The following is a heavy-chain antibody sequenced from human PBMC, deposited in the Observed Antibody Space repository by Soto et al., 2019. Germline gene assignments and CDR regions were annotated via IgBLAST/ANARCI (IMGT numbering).Heavy chain of an antibody. CDR2: IYYSGST. CDR3: ARRGYYAISAFDI. Sequence: SETLSLTCTVSGGSISSSIYYWGWIRQPPGKGLEWIGSIYYSGSTYYNPSLKSRVTISVDTSKNQFSLKLSSVTAADTAVYYCARRGYYAISAFDIWGQGTMVTVS. CDR1: GGSISSSIYY. J-gene: IGHJ3*02. D-gene: IGHD2-8*01. V-gene: IGHV4-39*01.